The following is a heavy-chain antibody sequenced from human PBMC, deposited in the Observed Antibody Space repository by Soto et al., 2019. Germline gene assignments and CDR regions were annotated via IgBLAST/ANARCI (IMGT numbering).Heavy chain of an antibody. V-gene: IGHV1-18*01. CDR1: SYG. J-gene: IGHJ3*02. D-gene: IGHD6-19*01. Sequence: SYGVSGVRKDHGQGLEWMGWISAYNGNTNYAQKLQGRVTMTTDTSTSTAYMELRSLRSDDTAVYYCARVPGSSGWDDAFDIWGQGTMVTVSS. CDR2: ISAYNGNT. CDR3: ARVPGSSGWDDAFDI.